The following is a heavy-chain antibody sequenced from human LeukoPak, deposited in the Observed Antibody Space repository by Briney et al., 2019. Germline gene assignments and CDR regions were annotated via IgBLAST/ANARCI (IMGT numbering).Heavy chain of an antibody. CDR2: ISSSSSYI. Sequence: PGGSLRLSCAASGFTFSSYSMNWVRQAPGKGLEWVSSISSSSSYIYYADSVKGRFTTSRDNAKNSLYLQMNSLRAEDTAVYYCARDFWWLPDYWGQGTLVTVSS. D-gene: IGHD3-3*01. CDR3: ARDFWWLPDY. CDR1: GFTFSSYS. J-gene: IGHJ4*02. V-gene: IGHV3-21*01.